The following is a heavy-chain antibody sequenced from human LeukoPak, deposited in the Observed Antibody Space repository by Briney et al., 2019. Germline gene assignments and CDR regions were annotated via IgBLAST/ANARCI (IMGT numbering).Heavy chain of an antibody. V-gene: IGHV3-30*18. CDR3: AKVQWSSSSWYWDFDY. D-gene: IGHD6-13*01. J-gene: IGHJ4*02. CDR2: ISYDGSNK. Sequence: PGGSLRLSCAASGFTFSSYGMHWVRQAPGKGLEWVAVISYDGSNKYYADSVKGRFTISRDNSKNTLYLQMNSLRAEDTAVYYCAKVQWSSSSWYWDFDYWGQGTLVTVSS. CDR1: GFTFSSYG.